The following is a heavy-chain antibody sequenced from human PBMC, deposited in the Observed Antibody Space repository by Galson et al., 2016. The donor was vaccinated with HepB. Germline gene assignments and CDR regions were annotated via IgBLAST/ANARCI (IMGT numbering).Heavy chain of an antibody. CDR3: PREMTGSYFD. CDR1: GFTFNAHW. CDR2: IRGDGIVS. D-gene: IGHD3-10*01. J-gene: IGHJ4*02. Sequence: SLRLSCAASGFTFNAHWMNWVRQAPEKGLEWVANIRGDGIVSYYAESGRGRFTISRDNAKNSLYLQMNGLRVDETAVYYCPREMTGSYFDWGQGTLVTVSS. V-gene: IGHV3-7*01.